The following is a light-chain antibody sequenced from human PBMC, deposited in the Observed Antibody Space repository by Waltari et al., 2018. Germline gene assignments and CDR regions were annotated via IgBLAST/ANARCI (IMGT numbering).Light chain of an antibody. CDR2: DVS. CDR3: SSYTRSSSYV. J-gene: IGLJ1*01. Sequence: QSALTQPASVSGSPGQSITVSCTGTSSDVGAYNYVSWYQQHPGEAPKPMIYDVSNRPSGVSNRVSGSKSGNTASLTISGLQAEDEADYYCSSYTRSSSYVFGTGTKVTVL. V-gene: IGLV2-14*03. CDR1: SSDVGAYNY.